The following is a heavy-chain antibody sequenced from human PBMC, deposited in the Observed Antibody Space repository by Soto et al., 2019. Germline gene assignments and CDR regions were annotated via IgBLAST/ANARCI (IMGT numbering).Heavy chain of an antibody. CDR1: GDSISTRSYY. Sequence: SETLSLTCDVSGDSISTRSYYWGWIRQPPGKGLEWIASIYYSGATYYNPSLQSRVTISVDTSNNRFSLTLSSLTAADTAVYFCARLAYSGYLQTWGQGSLVTVSS. CDR2: IYYSGAT. V-gene: IGHV4-39*02. CDR3: ARLAYSGYLQT. D-gene: IGHD1-26*01. J-gene: IGHJ1*01.